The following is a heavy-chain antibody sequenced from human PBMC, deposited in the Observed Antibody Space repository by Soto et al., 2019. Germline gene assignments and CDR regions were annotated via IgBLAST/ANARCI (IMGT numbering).Heavy chain of an antibody. Sequence: GGSLRLSCAASVFTFITYAMNCVRHSPGKWLEWVSTVTASGRTTYYSDSVEGRFTISRDNSNNTLYLELNSLRAEDTAVNYCAKAMTQHSDPEGIEYWREGTPVKVSS. J-gene: IGHJ4*02. CDR1: VFTFITYA. V-gene: IGHV3-23*01. CDR2: VTASGRTT. CDR3: AKAMTQHSDPEGIEY. D-gene: IGHD6-13*01.